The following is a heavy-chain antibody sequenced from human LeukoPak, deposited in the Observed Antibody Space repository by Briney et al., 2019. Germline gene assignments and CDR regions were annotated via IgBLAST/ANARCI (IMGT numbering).Heavy chain of an antibody. J-gene: IGHJ4*02. D-gene: IGHD3-22*01. V-gene: IGHV3-23*01. CDR1: GFTLSSYA. CDR3: AKAPTKEEEWLLLNYFDY. CDR2: ISGSGTRT. Sequence: GGSLRLSCVGSGFTLSSYAVSWVRQAPGKGLEWVSAISGSGTRTYYADSVKGRFTISRDNSKNTLYLQMNSLRAKDTAVYYCAKAPTKEEEWLLLNYFDYWGQGTLVTVSS.